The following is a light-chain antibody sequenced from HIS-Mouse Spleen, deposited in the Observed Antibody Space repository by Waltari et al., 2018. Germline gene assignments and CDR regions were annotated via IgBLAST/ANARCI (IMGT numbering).Light chain of an antibody. CDR3: QQYYSTPYT. V-gene: IGKV4-1*01. Sequence: DIVMTQSPDSLAVSLGERATINCKSSQSVLYSSNNKNYLAWYQQKPGQPPKLLMYWGSARESGVPGGFGGSGSGTDFTLAISSLQAEDVAVYYCQQYYSTPYTFGQGTKLEIK. CDR2: WGS. J-gene: IGKJ2*01. CDR1: QSVLYSSNNKNY.